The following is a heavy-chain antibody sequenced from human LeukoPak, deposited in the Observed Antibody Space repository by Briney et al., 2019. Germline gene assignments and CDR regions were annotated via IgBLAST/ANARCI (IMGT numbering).Heavy chain of an antibody. Sequence: GESLKISCKGSGYSFTSYWIGWVRQMPGKGLEWMGIIYPGDSDTRYSPSFQGQVTISADKSISTAYLQWSSLRAPDTAMYYCARRHRKYSGSYYGYFDYWGQGTLVTVSS. CDR2: IYPGDSDT. V-gene: IGHV5-51*01. D-gene: IGHD1-26*01. CDR3: ARRHRKYSGSYYGYFDY. CDR1: GYSFTSYW. J-gene: IGHJ4*02.